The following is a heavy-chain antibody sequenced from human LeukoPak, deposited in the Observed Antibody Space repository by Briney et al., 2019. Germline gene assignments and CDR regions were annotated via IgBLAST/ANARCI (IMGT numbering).Heavy chain of an antibody. J-gene: IGHJ4*02. Sequence: GGSLKLSCAASGFTFSGSAMHWVRQASGKGLEWVGRIRSKANSYATAYAASVKGRFTISRDDSTNTAYLQMNSLKTEDTAVYYCTGTIFGVLVDYWGQGTLVTVSS. D-gene: IGHD3-3*01. V-gene: IGHV3-73*01. CDR2: IRSKANSYAT. CDR3: TGTIFGVLVDY. CDR1: GFTFSGSA.